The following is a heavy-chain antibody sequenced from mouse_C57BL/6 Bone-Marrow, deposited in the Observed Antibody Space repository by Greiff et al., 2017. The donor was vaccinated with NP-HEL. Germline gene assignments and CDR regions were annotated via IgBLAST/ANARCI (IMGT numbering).Heavy chain of an antibody. V-gene: IGHV2-6*02. J-gene: IGHJ4*01. CDR1: GFSLTSYG. CDR3: ARNGYRNYYGSSYDYYAMDY. D-gene: IGHD1-1*01. CDR2: IWSDGST. Sequence: VQLVESGPGLVAPSQSLSITCTVSGFSLTSYGVHWVRQPPGKGLEWLVVIWSDGSTTYNSALKSRLSISKDNSKSQVFLKMNSLQTDDTAMYYCARNGYRNYYGSSYDYYAMDYWGQGTSVTVSS.